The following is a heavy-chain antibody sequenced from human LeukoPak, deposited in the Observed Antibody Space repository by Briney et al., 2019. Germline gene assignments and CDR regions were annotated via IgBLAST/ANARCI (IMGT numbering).Heavy chain of an antibody. CDR3: ASRGNSDAFDI. V-gene: IGHV4-30-2*01. CDR2: IYHSGST. Sequence: PSETLSLTCTVSGGSISSGGYYWSWIRQPPGKGLEWIGYIYHSGSTYYNPSLKSRVTISVDRSKNQFSLKLSSVTAADTAVYYCASRGNSDAFDIWGQGTMVTVSS. CDR1: GGSISSGGYY. J-gene: IGHJ3*02. D-gene: IGHD1/OR15-1a*01.